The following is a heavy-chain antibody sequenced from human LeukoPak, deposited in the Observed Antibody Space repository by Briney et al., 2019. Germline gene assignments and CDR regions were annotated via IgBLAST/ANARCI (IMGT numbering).Heavy chain of an antibody. J-gene: IGHJ4*02. CDR3: ARDWQHMATVIYYFDY. CDR2: IWYDGSNK. Sequence: GGSLRLSCAASGFTFSSYGMHWVRQAPGKGLEGVAVIWYDGSNKYYADSAKGRFTISRDNSKNTLFLQMDSLRAEDTAVYYCARDWQHMATVIYYFDYWGQGTLVTVSS. V-gene: IGHV3-33*02. CDR1: GFTFSSYG. D-gene: IGHD4-17*01.